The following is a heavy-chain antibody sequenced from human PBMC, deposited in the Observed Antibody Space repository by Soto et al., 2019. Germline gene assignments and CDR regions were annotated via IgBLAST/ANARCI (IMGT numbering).Heavy chain of an antibody. D-gene: IGHD3-22*01. CDR3: ARGPAYYYDSSGYFAY. V-gene: IGHV4-61*01. CDR1: GGSVSSGSYY. Sequence: SETLSLSCTVSGGSVSSGSYYWSWIRQPPGKGLEWIGYIYYTGSTNYNPSLKSRVTISVDTSKNQFSLKLSSVTAPDTAVYYCARGPAYYYDSSGYFAYWGHGTLITVSS. J-gene: IGHJ4*01. CDR2: IYYTGST.